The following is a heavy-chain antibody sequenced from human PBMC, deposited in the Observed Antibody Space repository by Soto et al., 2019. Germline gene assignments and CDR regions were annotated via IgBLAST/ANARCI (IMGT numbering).Heavy chain of an antibody. J-gene: IGHJ4*02. CDR3: AITAPTGIIDY. V-gene: IGHV4-28*01. Sequence: SETLSLTCTVSGGSISSSNWWCWIRQPPGKGLEWIGYIYDSGSTYYNPSLKSRVTMSVDKSNNQFSLKLSSVTAVDTAVYYCAITAPTGIIDYWGQGTLVTVSS. D-gene: IGHD6-6*01. CDR1: GGSISSSNW. CDR2: IYDSGST.